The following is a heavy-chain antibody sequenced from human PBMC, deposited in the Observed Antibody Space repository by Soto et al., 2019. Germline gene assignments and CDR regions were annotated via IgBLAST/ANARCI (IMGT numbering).Heavy chain of an antibody. CDR3: ATSRISIAVAGETEYYSDS. CDR2: INPNSGDT. Sequence: GASVKVSCKASGYIFTGYYIHWVRQAPVQGLEWMGWINPNSGDTNYTQKFQGWVTMTRDTSISTAYMELSRLRSDDTAVYYCATSRISIAVAGETEYYSDSWGQGTLVNVSS. D-gene: IGHD6-19*01. CDR1: GYIFTGYY. V-gene: IGHV1-2*04. J-gene: IGHJ4*02.